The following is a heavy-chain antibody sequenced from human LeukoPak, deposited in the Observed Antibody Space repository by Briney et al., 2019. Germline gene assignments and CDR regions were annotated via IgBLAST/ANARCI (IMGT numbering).Heavy chain of an antibody. CDR3: ARTRVDTTTFDYFDY. V-gene: IGHV3-53*01. CDR1: GFTVSTNF. CDR2: IYSGGST. J-gene: IGHJ4*02. D-gene: IGHD4-11*01. Sequence: GGSLRLSCAASGFTVSTNFMSWVRQAPGERLEWVSVIYSGGSTYYADSVKGRFTISRDNSKNTLYLQMNSLRAEDTAVYYCARTRVDTTTFDYFDYWGQGTLVTVSS.